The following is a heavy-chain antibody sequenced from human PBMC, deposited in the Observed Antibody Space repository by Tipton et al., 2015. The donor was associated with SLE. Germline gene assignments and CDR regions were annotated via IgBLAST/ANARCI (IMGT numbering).Heavy chain of an antibody. J-gene: IGHJ4*02. Sequence: TLSLTCTVSGGSISSHYWSWIRQPPGKGLEWIGYIYYSGSTNYNPSLKSRVTISVDTSKNQFSLKLSSVTAADTAVYYCARHQGVMTTRDYFDYWGQGTLVTVSS. D-gene: IGHD3-22*01. CDR2: IYYSGST. CDR1: GGSISSHY. V-gene: IGHV4-59*08. CDR3: ARHQGVMTTRDYFDY.